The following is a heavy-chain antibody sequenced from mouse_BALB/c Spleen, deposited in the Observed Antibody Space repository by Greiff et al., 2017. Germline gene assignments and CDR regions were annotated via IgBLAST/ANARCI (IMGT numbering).Heavy chain of an antibody. J-gene: IGHJ2*01. V-gene: IGHV1-67*01. D-gene: IGHD1-1*01. CDR3: ARGYGSSYNDY. CDR1: GYTFTDYA. CDR2: ISTYYGNT. Sequence: VQLQQSGPELVRPGVSVKISCKGSGYTFTDYAMHWVKQSHAKSLEWIGVISTYYGNTNYNQKFKGKATMTVDKSSSTAYMELARLTSEDSAIYYCARGYGSSYNDYWGQGTTLTVSS.